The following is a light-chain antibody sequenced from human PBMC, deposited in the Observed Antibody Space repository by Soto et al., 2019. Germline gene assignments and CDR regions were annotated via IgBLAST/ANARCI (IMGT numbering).Light chain of an antibody. CDR2: AAS. Sequence: DIQMTQSASSLSASLGDRVTITCRAGQGISDYLAWYEQRPGEVPELLIYAASTLQSGVPSRFSGSGSVTDFTLTISRPQPEDVATVYCQTYISPPFTVGPGTKVEIK. J-gene: IGKJ3*01. CDR1: QGISDY. CDR3: QTYISPPFT. V-gene: IGKV1-27*01.